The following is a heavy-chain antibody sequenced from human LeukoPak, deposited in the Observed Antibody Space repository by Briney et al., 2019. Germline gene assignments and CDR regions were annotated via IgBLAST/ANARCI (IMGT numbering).Heavy chain of an antibody. J-gene: IGHJ3*02. CDR2: ISGSGGST. CDR1: GFTVSSNY. V-gene: IGHV3-23*01. D-gene: IGHD2-2*01. Sequence: PGGSLRLSCAASGFTVSSNYMSWVRQAPGKGLEWVSAISGSGGSTYYADSVKGRFTISRDNSKNTLYLQMNSLRAEDTAVYYCAKDPQGGLSSAFDIWGQGTMVTVSS. CDR3: AKDPQGGLSSAFDI.